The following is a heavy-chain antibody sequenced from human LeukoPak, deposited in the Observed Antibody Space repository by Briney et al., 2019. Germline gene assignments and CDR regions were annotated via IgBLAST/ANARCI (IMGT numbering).Heavy chain of an antibody. J-gene: IGHJ1*01. CDR3: ARDNPLALRYFQH. V-gene: IGHV3-11*04. CDR2: ISSSGSTI. CDR1: GLTFSDYY. Sequence: GGSLRLSCAASGLTFSDYYMSWIRQAPGKGLEWVSYISSSGSTIYYADSVKGRFTISRDNAKNSLYLQMNSLRAEDTAVYYCARDNPLALRYFQHWGQGTLVTVSS.